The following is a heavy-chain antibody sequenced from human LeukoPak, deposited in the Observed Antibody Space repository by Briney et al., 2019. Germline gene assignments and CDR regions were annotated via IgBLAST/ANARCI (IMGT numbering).Heavy chain of an antibody. CDR2: IRSKTYGGTT. CDR3: SRRITMIVVVIKGEAFDI. Sequence: GGSLRLSCTGSGFTFGDYALSWFRQAPGKGLEWVGFIRSKTYGGTTEYAASVKGRFSISRDDSKSIAYLQMNSLNTEDTAVYYCSRRITMIVVVIKGEAFDIWGQGTMVTVSS. J-gene: IGHJ3*02. CDR1: GFTFGDYA. D-gene: IGHD3-22*01. V-gene: IGHV3-49*03.